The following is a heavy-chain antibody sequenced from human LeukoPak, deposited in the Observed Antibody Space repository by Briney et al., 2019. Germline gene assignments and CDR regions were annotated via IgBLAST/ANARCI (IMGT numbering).Heavy chain of an antibody. CDR2: FSSGGRT. Sequence: PGGSLRLSCAASGFTVSTYSMSWVRLAPGKGLEWVATFSSGGRTSYADSVKGRFTISRDTSQNTVYLQMNSLRDEDTALYYCASILYGWGQGTLVTVSS. J-gene: IGHJ4*02. CDR1: GFTVSTYS. V-gene: IGHV3-53*01. D-gene: IGHD2/OR15-2a*01. CDR3: ASILYG.